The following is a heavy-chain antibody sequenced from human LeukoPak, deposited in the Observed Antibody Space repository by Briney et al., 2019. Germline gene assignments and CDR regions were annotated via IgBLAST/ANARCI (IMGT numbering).Heavy chain of an antibody. V-gene: IGHV4-34*01. Sequence: SETLSLTCAVYGGSFSGYYWSWIRQPPGKGLEWIGEIKHSGSTNYNPSLKSRVTISVDTSKNQFSLKLSSVTAADTAVYYCARSGGIAVAGNWFDPWGQGTLVTVSS. CDR3: ARSGGIAVAGNWFDP. J-gene: IGHJ5*02. CDR1: GGSFSGYY. CDR2: IKHSGST. D-gene: IGHD6-19*01.